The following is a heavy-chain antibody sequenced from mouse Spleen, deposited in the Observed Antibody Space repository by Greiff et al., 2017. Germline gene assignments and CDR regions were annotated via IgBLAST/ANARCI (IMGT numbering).Heavy chain of an antibody. CDR2: ISSGSSTI. Sequence: EVQGVESGGGLVKPGGSLKLSCAASGFTFSDYGMHWVRQAPEKGLEWVAYISSGSSTIYYADTVKGRFTISRDNAKNTLFLQMTSLRSEDTAMYYCTRHEREGYYFDYWGQGTTLTVSS. CDR3: TRHEREGYYFDY. CDR1: GFTFSDYG. J-gene: IGHJ2*01. V-gene: IGHV5-17*01.